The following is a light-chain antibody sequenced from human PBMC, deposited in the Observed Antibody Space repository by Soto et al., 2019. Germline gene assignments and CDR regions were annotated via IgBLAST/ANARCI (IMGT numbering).Light chain of an antibody. V-gene: IGKV1-9*01. CDR2: AAS. CDR1: QGISTY. CDR3: QLLYSSPLS. J-gene: IGKJ4*01. Sequence: DIQLTQSPSFRSASVGDRVTITCRASQGISTYLAWDQQSPGKAPTLLIYAASTLQSGVPSRFSGSGSGTEFTLTISSLQPEDFATYFCQLLYSSPLSFGGGTKVEIK.